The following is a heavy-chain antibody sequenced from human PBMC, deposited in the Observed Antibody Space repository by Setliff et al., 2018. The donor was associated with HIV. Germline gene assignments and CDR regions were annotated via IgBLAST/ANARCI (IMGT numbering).Heavy chain of an antibody. Sequence: SETLSLTCAVSGVSISSQYWSWIRQPPGKGLEWIGSIYHSGSTYYNPSLKSRVTISVDTSKKQFSLNLSSVTAADTAVYYCARGRMHYYDTSVYLDAFDIWGQGTMVTVSS. CDR1: GVSISSQY. V-gene: IGHV4-38-2*01. D-gene: IGHD3-22*01. J-gene: IGHJ3*02. CDR3: ARGRMHYYDTSVYLDAFDI. CDR2: IYHSGST.